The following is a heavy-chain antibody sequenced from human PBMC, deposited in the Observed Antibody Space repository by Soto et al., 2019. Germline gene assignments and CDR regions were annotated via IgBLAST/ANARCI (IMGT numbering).Heavy chain of an antibody. CDR3: VKQRGSGKNYYYNRDV. CDR1: GFTFSSYA. V-gene: IGHV3-23*01. J-gene: IGHJ6*02. Sequence: EVQLLESGGGLVQPGGSLRLSCETSGFTFSSYAMTWVRQAAGMGLEWVAVINYIGRTTFHAQSVKGRFTISRGNSMNTVFLQMDSLRAEDTAVYYCVKQRGSGKNYYYNRDVWGLGTTVIVSS. CDR2: INYIGRTT. D-gene: IGHD3-10*01.